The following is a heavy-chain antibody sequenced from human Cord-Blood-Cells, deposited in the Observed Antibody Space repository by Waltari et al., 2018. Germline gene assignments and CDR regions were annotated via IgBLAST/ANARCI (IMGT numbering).Heavy chain of an antibody. CDR1: GGTFRSYA. J-gene: IGHJ4*02. Sequence: QVQLVQSGSEVKKPGSSVKVSCKASGGTFRSYAIIWVRPAPGQGLECLGRLMPMLGIANYAQKCQGRVTITADKSTSTAYMELSSLRSEDTAVYYCARDVSSGVDYWGQGTLVTVSS. CDR2: LMPMLGIA. CDR3: ARDVSSGVDY. V-gene: IGHV1-69*09. D-gene: IGHD3-10*01.